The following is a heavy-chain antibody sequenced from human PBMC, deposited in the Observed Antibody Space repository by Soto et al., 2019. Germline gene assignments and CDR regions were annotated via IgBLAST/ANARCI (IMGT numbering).Heavy chain of an antibody. V-gene: IGHV3-23*01. CDR3: AKKVNSGPGGQYFDY. CDR2: FRTSGDGGTT. J-gene: IGHJ4*02. Sequence: GGSLRLSCAASGFTFSSYSMSWVRQAPGKGLEWVSGFRTSGDGGTTYYADSVKGRFTISRDNSKNMLFLQMNSLRAEDTAIYYCAKKVNSGPGGQYFDYWGQGTLVTVS. CDR1: GFTFSSYS. D-gene: IGHD3-10*01.